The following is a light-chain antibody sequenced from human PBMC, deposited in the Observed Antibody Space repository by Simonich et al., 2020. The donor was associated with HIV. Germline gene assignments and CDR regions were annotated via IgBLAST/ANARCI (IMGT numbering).Light chain of an antibody. CDR2: WAS. CDR3: QQYYSSPWT. J-gene: IGKJ1*01. V-gene: IGKV4-1*01. CDR1: QSVLYKSNNKNY. Sequence: DIVMTQSPDSLAVSLGERATINCKYSQSVLYKSNNKNYLAWYQQKPGQPPKLLIYWASIREAGVPDRISGSGSGTDFTLTISSLQAEDVAVYYCQQYYSSPWTFGQGTKVEIK.